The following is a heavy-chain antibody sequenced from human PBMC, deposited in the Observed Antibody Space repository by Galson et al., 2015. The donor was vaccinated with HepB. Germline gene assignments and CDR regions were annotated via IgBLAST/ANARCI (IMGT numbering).Heavy chain of an antibody. J-gene: IGHJ4*02. CDR1: GYTFTAYF. CDR3: ARGGSGSSWGYFDS. V-gene: IGHV1-2*06. Sequence: VKVSCKASGYTFTAYFLHWVRQAPGQGLEWVGRINPNNDGTNYAQKFQGRVTMTRDTSISTAYMELSSLRSDDTAVYYCARGGSGSSWGYFDSWGQGTLVTVSS. CDR2: INPNNDGT. D-gene: IGHD1-26*01.